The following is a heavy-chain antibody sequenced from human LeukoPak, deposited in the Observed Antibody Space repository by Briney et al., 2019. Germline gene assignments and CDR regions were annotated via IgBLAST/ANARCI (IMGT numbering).Heavy chain of an antibody. D-gene: IGHD6-19*01. CDR3: ARQQPGWLTYFDY. V-gene: IGHV4-39*01. Sequence: PSETLSLTCTVSGGSISSSSYYWGWIRQPPGKGLEWIGSIYYSGSTYYNPSLKSRVTISVDTSKNQFSLKLSSVTAADTAVYYCARQQPGWLTYFDYWGQGTLVTVPS. CDR2: IYYSGST. J-gene: IGHJ4*02. CDR1: GGSISSSSYY.